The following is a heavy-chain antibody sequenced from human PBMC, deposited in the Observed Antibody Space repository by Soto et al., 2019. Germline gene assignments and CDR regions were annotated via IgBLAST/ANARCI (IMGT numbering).Heavy chain of an antibody. V-gene: IGHV1-69*13. Sequence: GASVKVSCKASGGTFSSYAISWVRQAPGQGLEWMGGIIPIFGTANYAQKFQGRVTITADESTSTAYMELSSLRSEDTAVYYCARSKRTYDSSGYYYDYWGQGTLVTVSS. CDR2: IIPIFGTA. CDR1: GGTFSSYA. CDR3: ARSKRTYDSSGYYYDY. D-gene: IGHD3-22*01. J-gene: IGHJ4*02.